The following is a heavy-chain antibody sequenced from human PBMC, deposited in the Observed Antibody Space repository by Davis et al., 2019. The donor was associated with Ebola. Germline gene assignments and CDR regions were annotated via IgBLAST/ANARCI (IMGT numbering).Heavy chain of an antibody. CDR2: ISYDGSNK. V-gene: IGHV3-30-3*01. J-gene: IGHJ4*02. D-gene: IGHD4-17*01. CDR3: ARGYGTFDY. Sequence: GESLKISCAASGFTFSSYAMHWVRQAPGKGLEWVAVISYDGSNKYYADSVKGRFTISRDNAKNTLYLQMNSLRAEDTALYYCARGYGTFDYWGRGTLVTVSA. CDR1: GFTFSSYA.